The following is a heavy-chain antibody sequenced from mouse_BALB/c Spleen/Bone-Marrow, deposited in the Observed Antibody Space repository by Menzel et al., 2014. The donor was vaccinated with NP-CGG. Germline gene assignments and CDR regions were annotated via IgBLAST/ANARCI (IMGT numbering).Heavy chain of an antibody. CDR3: ARDGDYDEGYAMGY. J-gene: IGHJ4*01. CDR1: GYAFTNYL. D-gene: IGHD2-4*01. Sequence: QVQLQQSGAELVRPGTSVKVSCKASGYAFTNYLIEWVKQRPGQGLEWIGVINPGSGGTNYNEKFKGKATLTADKSSSTAYMQLSSLTSDDSAVYFCARDGDYDEGYAMGYWGQGTSVTVSS. V-gene: IGHV1-54*01. CDR2: INPGSGGT.